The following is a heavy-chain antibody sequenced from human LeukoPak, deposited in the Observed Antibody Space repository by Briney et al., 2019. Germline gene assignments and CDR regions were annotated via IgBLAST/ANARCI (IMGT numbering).Heavy chain of an antibody. Sequence: PGGSLRLSCAASGFTFSDYHMSWIRQAPGKGLEWVSYISLSSTYTNYADSVKGRFTISRDNAKNLLYLQMSSLRVEDTAVYYCARDGWFGELDKDHFDYWGQGTLVTVSS. J-gene: IGHJ4*02. CDR1: GFTFSDYH. D-gene: IGHD3-10*01. CDR3: ARDGWFGELDKDHFDY. V-gene: IGHV3-11*06. CDR2: ISLSSTYT.